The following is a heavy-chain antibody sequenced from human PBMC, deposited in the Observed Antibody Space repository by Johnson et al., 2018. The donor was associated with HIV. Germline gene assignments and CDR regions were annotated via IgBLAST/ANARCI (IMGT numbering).Heavy chain of an antibody. J-gene: IGHJ3*02. V-gene: IGHV3-30*04. CDR3: AGSGSSGYPDAFDI. CDR2: IRYDGSNK. D-gene: IGHD3-22*01. Sequence: QVQLVESGGGVVQPGKSLRLSCAASGFTFSSSAMHWVRQAPGQGLEWVAFIRYDGSNKYYADSVKGRFTISRDNSKNTLYLQMNSLRAEDTAVYYCAGSGSSGYPDAFDIWGQGTMVTVSS. CDR1: GFTFSSSA.